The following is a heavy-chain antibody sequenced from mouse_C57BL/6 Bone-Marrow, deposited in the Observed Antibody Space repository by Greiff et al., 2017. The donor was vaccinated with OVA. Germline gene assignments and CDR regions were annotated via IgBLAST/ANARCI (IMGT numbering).Heavy chain of an antibody. CDR2: INPNYGTT. Sequence: VQLQQSGPELVKPGASVKISCKASGYSFTDYNMNWVKQSNGQSLEWIGDINPNYGTTSYNQKFKGKATLTVDQSSSTAYRQLNSLTSEDSAVYFCANGSKYWYFDVWGTGTTVTVSS. CDR3: ANGSKYWYFDV. J-gene: IGHJ1*03. V-gene: IGHV1-39*01. CDR1: GYSFTDYN. D-gene: IGHD1-1*01.